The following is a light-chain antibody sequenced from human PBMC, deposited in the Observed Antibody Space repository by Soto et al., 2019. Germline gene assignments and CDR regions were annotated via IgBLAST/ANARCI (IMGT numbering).Light chain of an antibody. J-gene: IGKJ1*01. CDR3: QQYGSSPWT. CDR1: QSVSSSY. Sequence: IVLSVWPETVSLSQREGARLACRASQSVSSSYLAWYQQKPGQAPRLLIYGASSRATGIPDRFSGSGSGTDFTLTISRLESEDFAVYYCQQYGSSPWTFGQGTKVDI. V-gene: IGKV3-20*01. CDR2: GAS.